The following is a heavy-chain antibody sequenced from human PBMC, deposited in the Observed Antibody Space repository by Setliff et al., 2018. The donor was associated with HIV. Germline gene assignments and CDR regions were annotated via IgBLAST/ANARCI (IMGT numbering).Heavy chain of an antibody. J-gene: IGHJ3*02. D-gene: IGHD3-16*01. Sequence: GESLKISCAASGFTFSSYWMNWVRQAPGKGLEWVANIKQDGSEKYYVDSVKGRFTISRDNAKNSLYLQMNSLRAEDTAVYYCARSFWGFVRNAASDIWGQGAMVTVSS. V-gene: IGHV3-7*01. CDR2: IKQDGSEK. CDR3: ARSFWGFVRNAASDI. CDR1: GFTFSSYW.